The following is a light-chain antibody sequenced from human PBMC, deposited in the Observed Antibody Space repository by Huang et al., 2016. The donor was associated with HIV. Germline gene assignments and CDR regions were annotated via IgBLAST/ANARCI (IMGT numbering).Light chain of an antibody. CDR1: QDISKY. CDR2: DAS. J-gene: IGKJ3*01. V-gene: IGKV1-33*01. CDR3: QQYDNLPRFT. Sequence: DIQMTQSPSSLSASVGDRVTITCQASQDISKYLNWYQQKPGKAPKLLIYDASNLETGVSSRFSGSGSGTDFTFTISSLQPEDIATYYCQQYDNLPRFTFGPGTKVDIK.